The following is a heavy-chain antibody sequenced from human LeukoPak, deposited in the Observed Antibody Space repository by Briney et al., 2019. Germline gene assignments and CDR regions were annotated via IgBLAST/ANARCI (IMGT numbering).Heavy chain of an antibody. CDR1: GGSISSGDYY. CDR3: ARDGATGVFET. J-gene: IGHJ5*02. CDR2: IYYSGST. Sequence: PSETLSLTCTVSGGSISSGDYYWSWIRQPPGKGLEWIGYIYYSGSTYYNPSLKSRVTISVDTSKNQFSLNLTSVTAADTAVYYCARDGATGVFETWGQGTPVAVSS. V-gene: IGHV4-30-4*01. D-gene: IGHD3-3*01.